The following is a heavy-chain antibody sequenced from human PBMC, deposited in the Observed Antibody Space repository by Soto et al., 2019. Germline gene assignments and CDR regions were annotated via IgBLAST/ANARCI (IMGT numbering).Heavy chain of an antibody. J-gene: IGHJ4*02. D-gene: IGHD5-18*01. CDR3: ARDRRDTAAPMKY. V-gene: IGHV3-7*03. CDR2: IKQDGSEK. Sequence: GGSLRLSCAASGFTFSSYWMSWVRQAPGKGLEWVANIKQDGSEKYYVDSVKGRFTISRDNAKNSLYLQMNSLRAEDTAVYYCARDRRDTAAPMKYRGQGTLVTVSS. CDR1: GFTFSSYW.